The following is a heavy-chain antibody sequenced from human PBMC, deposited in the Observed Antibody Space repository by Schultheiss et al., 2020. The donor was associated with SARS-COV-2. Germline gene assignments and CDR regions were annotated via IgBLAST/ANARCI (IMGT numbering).Heavy chain of an antibody. CDR1: GGSISSYY. J-gene: IGHJ6*04. Sequence: SETLSLTCTVSGGSISSYYWSWIRQPPGKGLEWIGEIYHSGSTNYNPSLKSRVTISVDKSENQFSLRLSSVTAADTAVYYCARGDLQLLDYYDMDVWGKGTTVTVSS. V-gene: IGHV4-59*12. D-gene: IGHD2-2*01. CDR2: IYHSGST. CDR3: ARGDLQLLDYYDMDV.